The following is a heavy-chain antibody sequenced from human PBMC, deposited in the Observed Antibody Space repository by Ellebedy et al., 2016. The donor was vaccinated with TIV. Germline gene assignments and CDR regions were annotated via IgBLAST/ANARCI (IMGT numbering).Heavy chain of an antibody. J-gene: IGHJ4*02. V-gene: IGHV1-2*02. D-gene: IGHD6-19*01. CDR3: GRSGYGSGWSFDY. CDR1: GYTFTGYY. CDR2: INPESADT. Sequence: AASVKVSCKASGYTFTGYYLHWVRQAPGQGPEWMGWINPESADTNYAQNFQGRVTLTRDPSISTASMELSRLGSDDTAVYYCGRSGYGSGWSFDYWGQGTLVTVSS.